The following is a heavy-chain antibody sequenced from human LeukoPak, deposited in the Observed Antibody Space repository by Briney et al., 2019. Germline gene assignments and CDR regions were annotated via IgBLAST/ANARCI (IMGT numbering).Heavy chain of an antibody. CDR2: ISAYNGNT. D-gene: IGHD3-10*02. J-gene: IGHJ5*02. CDR1: GYTFTSYG. V-gene: IGHV1-18*01. Sequence: GASVKVSCKASGYTFTSYGISWVRQAPGQGLEWMGWISAYNGNTNYAQKLQGRVTMTTDTSTSTAYMELRSLRSDDTAVYYCARSPITMFFGFENWFDPWGQGTLVTVSS. CDR3: ARSPITMFFGFENWFDP.